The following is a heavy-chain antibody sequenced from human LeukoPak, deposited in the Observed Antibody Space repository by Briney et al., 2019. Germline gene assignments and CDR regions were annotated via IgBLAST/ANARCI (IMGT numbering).Heavy chain of an antibody. Sequence: GGSLRLSCAASGFTFSSYAMHWVRQAPGKGLEWVAVISYDGSNKYYADSVKGRFTTSRDNSKNTLYLQMNSLRAEDTAVYYCAREPEEGNWFDPWGQGTLVTVSS. CDR1: GFTFSSYA. CDR3: AREPEEGNWFDP. V-gene: IGHV3-30-3*01. CDR2: ISYDGSNK. J-gene: IGHJ5*02.